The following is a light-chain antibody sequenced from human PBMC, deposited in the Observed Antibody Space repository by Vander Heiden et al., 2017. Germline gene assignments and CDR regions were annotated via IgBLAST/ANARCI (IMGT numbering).Light chain of an antibody. CDR2: EVS. Sequence: QSALTQPASVPGSPGQSITISCTGTSSDVGGYNYVSWYQQHPGKAPKLMIYEVSNRPSGVSNRFSGSKSGNTASLTISGLQAEDEADYYCSSYTSSSTNVFGTGTKVTVL. J-gene: IGLJ1*01. V-gene: IGLV2-14*01. CDR3: SSYTSSSTNV. CDR1: SSDVGGYNY.